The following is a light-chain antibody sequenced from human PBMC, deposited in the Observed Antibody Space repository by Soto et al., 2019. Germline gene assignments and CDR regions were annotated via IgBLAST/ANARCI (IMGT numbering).Light chain of an antibody. CDR1: QSVSRS. V-gene: IGKV3-11*01. CDR2: DAS. CDR3: QQRSNS. Sequence: GDRATLSCRASQSVSRSLTWYQQKPGQAPRLLIYDASTRATGIPPRFSGSGSGTDFTLTISSLEPEDFAVYYCQQRSNSFGGGTKVAIK. J-gene: IGKJ4*01.